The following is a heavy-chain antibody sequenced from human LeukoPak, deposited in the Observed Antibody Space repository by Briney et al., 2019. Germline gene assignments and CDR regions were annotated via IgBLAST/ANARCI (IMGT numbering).Heavy chain of an antibody. J-gene: IGHJ3*02. CDR1: GFTFSSYA. V-gene: IGHV3-23*01. CDR3: ARPVGGYCSGRGCPRATFDI. D-gene: IGHD2-15*01. CDR2: ISGSGGST. Sequence: PGGSLRLSCAASGFTFSSYAMSWVRQAPGKGLEWVSAISGSGGSTYYADSVKGRFTISRDNSKITLYLQMNSLRVEDTAVYYCARPVGGYCSGRGCPRATFDIWGQGTRVTVSS.